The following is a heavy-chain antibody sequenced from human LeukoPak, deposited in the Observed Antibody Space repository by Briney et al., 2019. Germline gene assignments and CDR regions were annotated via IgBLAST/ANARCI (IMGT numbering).Heavy chain of an antibody. V-gene: IGHV3-48*01. CDR2: ISSSSSTI. CDR3: ARDRTASDY. Sequence: GGSLRLSCAASGFTFSSYSMNWVRQAPGKGLEWVSYISSSSSTIYYADSVKGRFTVSRDNAKNSLYLQMNSLRAEDTAVYYCARDRTASDYWGQGTLVTVSS. D-gene: IGHD4-17*01. CDR1: GFTFSSYS. J-gene: IGHJ4*02.